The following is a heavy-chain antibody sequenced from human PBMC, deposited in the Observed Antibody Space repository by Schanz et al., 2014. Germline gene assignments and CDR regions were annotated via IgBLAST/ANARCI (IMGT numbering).Heavy chain of an antibody. D-gene: IGHD4-17*01. Sequence: QVQLVQSGAEVKKPGASVKLSCKASNYIFTKYYIHCVRQAPGQGLEWMGWMNPNSGNTGYAQKFQGRVPMTRHTSLKTAYMEMTDLKFEDAGLYYCAIHYGDRPLWGQGTLSAVSS. V-gene: IGHV1-8*01. CDR1: NYIFTKYY. CDR2: MNPNSGNT. J-gene: IGHJ4*02. CDR3: AIHYGDRPL.